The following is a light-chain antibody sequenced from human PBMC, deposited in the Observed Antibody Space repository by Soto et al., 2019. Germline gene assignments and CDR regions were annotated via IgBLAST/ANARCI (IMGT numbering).Light chain of an antibody. V-gene: IGLV2-8*01. J-gene: IGLJ3*02. CDR2: EVN. Sequence: QSVLTQPPSASGSPGQSVTISCTGTSSDVGDYYYVSWYQQHPGKAPKLIISEVNKRPSGVPDRFSGSKSGNTASLTVSGLQAEDEADYYCSSYSGSNNFGVFGGGTQLTVL. CDR3: SSYSGSNNFGV. CDR1: SSDVGDYYY.